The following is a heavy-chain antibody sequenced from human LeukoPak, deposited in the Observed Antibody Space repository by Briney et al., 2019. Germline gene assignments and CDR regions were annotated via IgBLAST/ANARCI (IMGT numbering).Heavy chain of an antibody. J-gene: IGHJ2*01. V-gene: IGHV1-46*01. CDR3: ARSLEGFLAWYFDL. Sequence: ASVKVSCKASGYTFTSYYMHWVRQAPGQGLEWMGIINPSGGSTSYAQKFQGRVTITADKSTSTAYMELSSLRSEDTAVYYCARSLEGFLAWYFDLWGRGTLVTVSS. CDR1: GYTFTSYY. D-gene: IGHD2-21*01. CDR2: INPSGGST.